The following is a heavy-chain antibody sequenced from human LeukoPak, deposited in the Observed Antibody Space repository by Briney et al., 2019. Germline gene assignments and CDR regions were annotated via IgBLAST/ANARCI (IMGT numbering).Heavy chain of an antibody. CDR2: VSGSGSGT. V-gene: IGHV3-23*01. CDR1: GFTFSNYA. CDR3: AKDVAARPRDFDY. J-gene: IGHJ4*02. D-gene: IGHD2-15*01. Sequence: GGSLRLSCAASGFTFSNYAMSWVRQAPGQGLEWVSGVSGSGSGTYYADSVKGRFTISRDNSKNTLYLQMNSLRAEDTAVYYWAKDVAARPRDFDYWGQGTLVTVSS.